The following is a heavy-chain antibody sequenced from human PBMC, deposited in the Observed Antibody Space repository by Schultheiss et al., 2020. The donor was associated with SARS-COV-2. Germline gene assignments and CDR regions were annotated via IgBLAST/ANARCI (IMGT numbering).Heavy chain of an antibody. V-gene: IGHV4-4*02. Sequence: SETLSLTCAVSGGSISSSNWWSWVRQPPGKGLEWIGEIYHSGSTNYNPSLKSRVTISVDTSKNQFSLKLSSVTAADTAVYYCARDLAGYYDSSGYPVDWGQGTLVTVSS. CDR3: ARDLAGYYDSSGYPVD. CDR1: GGSISSSNW. D-gene: IGHD3-22*01. J-gene: IGHJ4*02. CDR2: IYHSGST.